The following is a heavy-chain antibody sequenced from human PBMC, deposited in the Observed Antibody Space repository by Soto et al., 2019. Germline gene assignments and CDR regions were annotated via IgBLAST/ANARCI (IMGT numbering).Heavy chain of an antibody. D-gene: IGHD3-16*01. CDR1: GYTFTGYY. J-gene: IGHJ4*02. Sequence: QVQLVQSGAEVKKPGASVKVSCKASGYTFTGYYMHWVRQAPGQGLEWMGWINPNSGGTNYAQKFQGWVTMTRDTSISTAYMELSRLRSDDTAVYYCARGGLRLGESPPEFVNWGQGTLVTVSS. CDR2: INPNSGGT. V-gene: IGHV1-2*04. CDR3: ARGGLRLGESPPEFVN.